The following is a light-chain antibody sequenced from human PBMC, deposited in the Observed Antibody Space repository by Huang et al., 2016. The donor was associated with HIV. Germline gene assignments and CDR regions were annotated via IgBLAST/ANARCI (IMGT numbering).Light chain of an antibody. CDR1: QSVATN. V-gene: IGKV3-15*01. CDR3: QQYHNWPYT. CDR2: VAS. Sequence: EIIMTQSPATLSLSPGEGASLSCRANQSVATNLAWYLPRPGQSPRILIFVASTRASGLPGRFSGSGSGTQFTLTVSGLQSEDFAVYYCQQYHNWPYTFGQGTKLEI. J-gene: IGKJ2*01.